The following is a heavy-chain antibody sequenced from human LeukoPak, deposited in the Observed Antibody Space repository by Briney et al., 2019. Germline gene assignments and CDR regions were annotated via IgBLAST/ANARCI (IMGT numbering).Heavy chain of an antibody. D-gene: IGHD3-10*01. CDR2: ISSSSSYI. CDR1: EFTFSSYS. V-gene: IGHV3-21*01. Sequence: GGSLRLSCAASEFTFSSYSMNWVRQAPGKGLEWVSSISSSSSYIYYADSVKGRFTISRDNAKNSLYLQMNSLRAEDTAVYYCARDSGVNYYGSGSYGMDVWGQGTTVTVSS. J-gene: IGHJ6*02. CDR3: ARDSGVNYYGSGSYGMDV.